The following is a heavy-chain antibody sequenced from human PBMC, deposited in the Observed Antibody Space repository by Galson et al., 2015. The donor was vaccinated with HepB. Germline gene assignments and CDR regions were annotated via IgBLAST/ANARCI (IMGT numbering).Heavy chain of an antibody. V-gene: IGHV3-30-3*01. Sequence: SLRLSCAASGFTFSNYAMHWVRQAPGKGLEWVAVISYDGSHKYDADSVKGRFTISRDNSKNTLYLQMNSLTAEDTAVYYCARAYSGGWQIDYWGQGTLATVSS. J-gene: IGHJ4*02. D-gene: IGHD6-19*01. CDR1: GFTFSNYA. CDR2: ISYDGSHK. CDR3: ARAYSGGWQIDY.